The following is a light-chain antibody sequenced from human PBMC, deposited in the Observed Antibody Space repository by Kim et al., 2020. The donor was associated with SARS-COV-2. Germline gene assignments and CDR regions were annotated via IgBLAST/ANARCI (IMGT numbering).Light chain of an antibody. J-gene: IGLJ2*01. Sequence: VASGQTVRITCQGDSRRSYYATWYQQKPGQAPILVIYGKNNRPSGIPDRFSGSSSGNTASLTITGTQAGDEADYYCNSRDSNDNVVFGGGTQLTVL. V-gene: IGLV3-19*01. CDR1: SRRSYY. CDR2: GKN. CDR3: NSRDSNDNVV.